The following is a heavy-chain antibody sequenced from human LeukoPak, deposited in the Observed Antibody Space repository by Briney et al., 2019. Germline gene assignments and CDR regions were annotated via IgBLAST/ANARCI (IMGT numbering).Heavy chain of an antibody. CDR3: ARHFYDTNPSDY. J-gene: IGHJ4*02. CDR2: IDPSDSNT. D-gene: IGHD3-22*01. Sequence: GESLKISCKGSGYGFATLWISWVRQMPGKGLEWMGMIDPSDSNTNYSPSFQGHVTISADGSISTAFLQWSSLKASDSAMYYCARHFYDTNPSDYWGQGTLVTVAS. CDR1: GYGFATLW. V-gene: IGHV5-10-1*01.